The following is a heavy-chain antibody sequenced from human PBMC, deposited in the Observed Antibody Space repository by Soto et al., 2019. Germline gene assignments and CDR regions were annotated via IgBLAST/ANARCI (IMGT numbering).Heavy chain of an antibody. CDR1: GFSVSNNY. D-gene: IGHD4-17*01. CDR2: IYSGGDT. Sequence: EVQLVESGGGLVQPGVSLRLSCAASGFSVSNNYMSWVRQAPGKGLECVSLIYSGGDTYYLDSVKGRFSISRDSSKNTLYLQMNSLRAEDSAVYYGARNIPVTTLGYWGQGTVVTVAS. CDR3: ARNIPVTTLGY. J-gene: IGHJ4*02. V-gene: IGHV3-66*01.